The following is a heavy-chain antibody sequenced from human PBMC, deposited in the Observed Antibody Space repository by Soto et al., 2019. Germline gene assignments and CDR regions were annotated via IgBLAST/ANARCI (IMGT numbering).Heavy chain of an antibody. CDR1: GLTFSTYE. CDR2: ISSGGTTI. V-gene: IGHV3-48*03. Sequence: PWGSLRLSCAASGLTFSTYEMNWVRQAPWKWLEWVSCISSGGTTIYYADSVKVRFTISRDNSKNTLHLQMNSLRAEDTARYYCAKDQDDYGDSVLGDSYYYHYYGMDVWGQGTKVTV. D-gene: IGHD4-17*01. CDR3: AKDQDDYGDSVLGDSYYYHYYGMDV. J-gene: IGHJ6*02.